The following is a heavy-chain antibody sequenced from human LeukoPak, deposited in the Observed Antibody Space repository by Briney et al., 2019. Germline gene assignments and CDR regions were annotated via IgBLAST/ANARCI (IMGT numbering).Heavy chain of an antibody. CDR2: ISYYGNNK. J-gene: IGHJ4*02. Sequence: GGSLRLTCAASGFTLSRYGMLWVRQAPGKGGEGGSVISYYGNNKYYAHSVKPRFTISRDNSKNTLYLQMNRLRAEDTAVYYCARDRDSSSPSFDYWGQGTLVTVSS. V-gene: IGHV3-33*01. CDR1: GFTLSRYG. CDR3: ARDRDSSSPSFDY. D-gene: IGHD6-6*01.